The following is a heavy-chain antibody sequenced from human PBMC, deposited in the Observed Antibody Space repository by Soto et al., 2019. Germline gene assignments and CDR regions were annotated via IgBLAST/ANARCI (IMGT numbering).Heavy chain of an antibody. Sequence: QVQLVESGGGVVQPGRSLTLSCAASGFTFSRIAMHWVRQATGKGLEWVAVISSDGSSKLYADSVKGRFIVTRDNPKNTLYLQMSSLRVDDTAVYYCARPTVGTFFHALDHWGQGDLVTVSS. D-gene: IGHD4-17*01. J-gene: IGHJ4*02. V-gene: IGHV3-30-3*01. CDR3: ARPTVGTFFHALDH. CDR1: GFTFSRIA. CDR2: ISSDGSSK.